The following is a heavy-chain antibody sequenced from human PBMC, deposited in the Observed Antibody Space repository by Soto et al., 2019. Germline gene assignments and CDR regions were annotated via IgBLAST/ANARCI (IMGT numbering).Heavy chain of an antibody. J-gene: IGHJ6*03. V-gene: IGHV3-74*01. CDR2: MNSDGSTV. D-gene: IGHD1-1*01. CDR1: GFPFSAYW. Sequence: EVQLVESGGALVQPGGSLRLSCAASGFPFSAYWMHWVRQAPGQGLVWVSRMNSDGSTVNYADSVKGRFTISRANAENPIYLQMNSPRAEDTAVYYCARDVEHDGNYYIDARGKGTKVTASS. CDR3: ARDVEHDGNYYIDA.